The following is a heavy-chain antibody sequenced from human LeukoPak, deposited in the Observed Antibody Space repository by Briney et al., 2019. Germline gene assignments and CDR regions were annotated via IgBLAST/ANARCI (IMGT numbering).Heavy chain of an antibody. CDR1: DLLVISNY. CDR3: VRKSFGESVY. J-gene: IGHJ4*02. Sequence: GGSLRLSCAPYDLLVISNYMSWVRQPPGKGLEWVSLLYSGGRSYPADSVKGRFSISRDDSNNAVYLQMNSLRPEDTAVYYCVRKSFGESVYWGQGSLVTASS. CDR2: LYSGGRS. D-gene: IGHD3-10*01. V-gene: IGHV3-53*01.